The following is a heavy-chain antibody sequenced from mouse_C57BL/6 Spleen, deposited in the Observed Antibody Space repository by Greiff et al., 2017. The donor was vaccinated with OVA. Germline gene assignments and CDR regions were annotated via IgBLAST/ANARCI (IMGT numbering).Heavy chain of an antibody. CDR3: ARRGDYYGSVFDY. CDR2: ISSGSSTI. D-gene: IGHD1-1*01. J-gene: IGHJ2*01. CDR1: GFTFSDYG. V-gene: IGHV5-17*01. Sequence: EVKVVESGGGLVKPGGSLKLSCAASGFTFSDYGMHWVRQAPEQGLEWVAYISSGSSTIYYADTVKGRFTISRDTAKNTLFLQTTMLRSEVTAMYYCARRGDYYGSVFDYWGQGTTLTVSS.